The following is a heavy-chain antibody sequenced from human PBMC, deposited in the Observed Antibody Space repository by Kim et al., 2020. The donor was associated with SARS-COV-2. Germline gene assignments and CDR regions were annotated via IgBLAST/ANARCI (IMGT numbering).Heavy chain of an antibody. V-gene: IGHV3-9*01. Sequence: GGSLRLSCAASGFTFGDYAMHWVRQAPGKGLEWVSGISWNSGSIGYADSVKGRFTISRDNAKNSLYLQMNSLRAEDTALYYCAKDDSAMVRGVIWDWGQGTLVTVSS. D-gene: IGHD3-10*01. CDR1: GFTFGDYA. CDR2: ISWNSGSI. J-gene: IGHJ4*02. CDR3: AKDDSAMVRGVIWD.